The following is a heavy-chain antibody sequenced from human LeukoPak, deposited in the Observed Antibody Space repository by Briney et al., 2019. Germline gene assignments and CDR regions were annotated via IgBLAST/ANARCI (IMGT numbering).Heavy chain of an antibody. D-gene: IGHD3-3*01. CDR3: ARGRRYDFWSGYYTRIDEYYYYGMDV. CDR2: FSAYNGNT. Sequence: ASVKVSCKASGYTFTSYGISWVRQAPGQGLEWMGWFSAYNGNTNYAQKLQGRVTMTTDTSTSTAYMELRSLRSNDTAVYYCARGRRYDFWSGYYTRIDEYYYYGMDVWGQGTTVTVSS. J-gene: IGHJ6*02. V-gene: IGHV1-18*01. CDR1: GYTFTSYG.